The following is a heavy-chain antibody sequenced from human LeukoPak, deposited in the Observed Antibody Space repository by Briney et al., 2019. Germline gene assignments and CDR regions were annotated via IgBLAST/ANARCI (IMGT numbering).Heavy chain of an antibody. V-gene: IGHV1-2*02. CDR3: ARLKSSSSVFDY. J-gene: IGHJ4*02. Sequence: ASVKVSCKASGYTFTGYYMHWVRQAPGQGLEWMGWINPNSGGTNYAQKFQGRVTMTRDTSISTAYMELSRLRSDDTAVYYCARLKSSSSVFDYWGQGTLVTVSS. D-gene: IGHD6-6*01. CDR2: INPNSGGT. CDR1: GYTFTGYY.